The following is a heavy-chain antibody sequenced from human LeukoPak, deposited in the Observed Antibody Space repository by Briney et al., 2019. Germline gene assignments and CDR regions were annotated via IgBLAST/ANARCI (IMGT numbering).Heavy chain of an antibody. V-gene: IGHV1-69*13. J-gene: IGHJ5*02. Sequence: ASVKVSCKASGGTFSSYAISWVRQAPGQGLEWMGGIIPIFGTANYAQKFQGRVTITADESTSTAYMELGSLRSEDTAVYYCASSYCSSTSCLNWFDPWGQGTLVTVSS. CDR1: GGTFSSYA. CDR2: IIPIFGTA. D-gene: IGHD2-2*01. CDR3: ASSYCSSTSCLNWFDP.